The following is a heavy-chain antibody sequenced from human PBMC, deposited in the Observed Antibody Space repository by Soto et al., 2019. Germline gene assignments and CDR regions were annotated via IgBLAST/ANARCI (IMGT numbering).Heavy chain of an antibody. D-gene: IGHD4-17*01. CDR3: ARVFVGYGDYGASFDY. Sequence: QVQLQESGPGLVKPSGTLSLTCAVSGGSISSSNWWSWVRQPPGKGLEWIGEIYHSGSTNYNPSLTRRVTISVDKSKSQFSLRLGSVTAADTAVYYCARVFVGYGDYGASFDYWGQGTLVTVSS. CDR2: IYHSGST. J-gene: IGHJ4*02. CDR1: GGSISSSNW. V-gene: IGHV4-4*02.